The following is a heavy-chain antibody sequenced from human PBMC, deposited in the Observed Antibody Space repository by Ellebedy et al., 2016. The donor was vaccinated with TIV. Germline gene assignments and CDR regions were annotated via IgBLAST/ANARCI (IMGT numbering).Heavy chain of an antibody. J-gene: IGHJ6*02. CDR3: ARDTSRNYDILTGYYTPYYYGMDV. CDR1: GFTFSNYS. V-gene: IGHV3-21*01. D-gene: IGHD3-9*01. Sequence: GGSLRLSXAASGFTFSNYSMNWVRQAPGKGLEWVSSISSSSSYIYYADSVKGRFIISRDNAKNSLYLQMNSLGAEDTAGYYCARDTSRNYDILTGYYTPYYYGMDVWGQGTTVTVSS. CDR2: ISSSSSYI.